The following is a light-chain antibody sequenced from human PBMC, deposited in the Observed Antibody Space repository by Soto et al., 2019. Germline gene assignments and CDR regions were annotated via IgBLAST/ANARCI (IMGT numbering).Light chain of an antibody. CDR3: AAWDDSLNGYV. CDR1: SSNIGGNS. Sequence: QSVLTQPPSASGTPGQRVTISCSGSSSNIGGNSVNWYQQLPQTAPKLLIYSNNRRPSGVPDRVSGSKSGTSASLAISGLQSEDEADFYCAAWDDSLNGYVFGAGTKLTVL. V-gene: IGLV1-44*01. J-gene: IGLJ1*01. CDR2: SNN.